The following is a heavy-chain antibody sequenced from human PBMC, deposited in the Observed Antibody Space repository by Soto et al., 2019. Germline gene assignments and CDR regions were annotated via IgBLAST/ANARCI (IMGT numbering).Heavy chain of an antibody. D-gene: IGHD4-17*01. V-gene: IGHV1-18*01. CDR1: GYTFTSYG. J-gene: IGHJ3*02. CDR3: ARILPPDYGDSYDAFDI. CDR2: ISAYNGNT. Sequence: ASVKVSCKASGYTFTSYGISWVRQAPGQGLEWMGWISAYNGNTNYAQKLQGRVTMTTDTSTSTAYMELRSLRSDDTAVYYCARILPPDYGDSYDAFDIWGQGTMVTVSS.